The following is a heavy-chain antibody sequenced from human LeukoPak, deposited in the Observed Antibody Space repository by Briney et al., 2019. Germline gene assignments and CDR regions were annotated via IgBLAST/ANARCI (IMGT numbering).Heavy chain of an antibody. V-gene: IGHV3-23*01. CDR3: ASKIQY. CDR1: GFTLSSYG. CDR2: ISVGGGRT. Sequence: GGSLRLSCAACGFTLSSYGVKGVRRARGKGLEWVSAISVGGGRTYYADSVKGRFTISRDNSKNTLYLQMHSLRAEDTAVYYCASKIQYWGQGNLVTVSS. D-gene: IGHD5-18*01. J-gene: IGHJ4*02.